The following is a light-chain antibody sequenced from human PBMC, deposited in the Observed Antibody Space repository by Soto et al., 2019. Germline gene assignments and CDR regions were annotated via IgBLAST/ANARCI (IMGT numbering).Light chain of an antibody. V-gene: IGKV1-39*01. CDR1: QSISSY. CDR3: QQYGSSPWT. Sequence: DIQMTQSPSSLSASVGDRVTIPCRASQSISSYLNWYQQKPGKAPKLLIYAASSLQSGVPSRFSGSGSGTDFTLTISRLEPEDFAVYYCQQYGSSPWTFGQGTKVDIK. CDR2: AAS. J-gene: IGKJ1*01.